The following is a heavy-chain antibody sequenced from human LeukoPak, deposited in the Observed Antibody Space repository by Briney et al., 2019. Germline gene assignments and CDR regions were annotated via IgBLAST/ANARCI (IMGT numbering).Heavy chain of an antibody. V-gene: IGHV3-23*01. J-gene: IGHJ3*02. D-gene: IGHD3-10*01. CDR1: GFPFISYA. CDR2: ISGSGGST. Sequence: GGPLRLSCGASGFPFISYAMSGVRRAPGKGLEGGSAISGSGGSTYYADSVKGRFTISRDNSKNTLYLQMNSLRAEDTAVYYCAKDSQPFRGVIKDDAFDIWGQGTKVTVSS. CDR3: AKDSQPFRGVIKDDAFDI.